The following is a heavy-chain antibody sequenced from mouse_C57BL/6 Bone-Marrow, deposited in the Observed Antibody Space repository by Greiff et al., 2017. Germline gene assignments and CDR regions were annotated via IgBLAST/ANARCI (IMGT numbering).Heavy chain of an antibody. CDR3: ARDYNNLYYLDY. CDR1: GYTFTSYW. Sequence: QVQLQQPGAELVMPGASVKLSCKASGYTFTSYWLHWVKQRPGQGLEWIGEIDPSDSYTHYNQKFKGKSTLTVDKSSSTAYMQLSSLTSEDSAVYYCARDYNNLYYLDYWGQGTTLTVSS. CDR2: IDPSDSYT. V-gene: IGHV1-69*01. J-gene: IGHJ2*01. D-gene: IGHD2-5*01.